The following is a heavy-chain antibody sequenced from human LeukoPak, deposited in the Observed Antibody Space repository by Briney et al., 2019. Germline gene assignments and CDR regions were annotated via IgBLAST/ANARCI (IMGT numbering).Heavy chain of an antibody. J-gene: IGHJ6*02. CDR2: INPNSGGT. CDR3: AREALIDYDILTGHVYYYGMDV. CDR1: GYTFTGYY. Sequence: ASVKASCKASGYTFTGYYMHWVRQAPGQGLEWMGWINPNSGGTNYAQKFQGRVTMTRDTSTSTAYMELSRLRSDDTAVYYCAREALIDYDILTGHVYYYGMDVWGQGTTVTVSS. D-gene: IGHD3-9*01. V-gene: IGHV1-2*02.